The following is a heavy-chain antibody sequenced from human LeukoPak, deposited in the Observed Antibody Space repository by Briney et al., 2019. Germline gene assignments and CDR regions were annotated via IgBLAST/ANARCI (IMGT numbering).Heavy chain of an antibody. D-gene: IGHD2-2*01. J-gene: IGHJ4*02. V-gene: IGHV3-23*01. CDR1: GFTFSSYA. CDR2: ISGSGGST. CDR3: ASTSDSSTSCDS. Sequence: GGSLRLSCAASGFTFSSYAMSWVRQAPGKGLEWVSAISGSGGSTYYADSVKGRFTTSRDNSKNTLYLQMNSLRAEDTAVYYCASTSDSSTSCDSWGQGTLVTVSS.